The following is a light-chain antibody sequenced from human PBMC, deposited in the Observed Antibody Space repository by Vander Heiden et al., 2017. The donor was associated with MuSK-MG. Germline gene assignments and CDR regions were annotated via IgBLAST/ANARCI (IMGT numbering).Light chain of an antibody. CDR2: GAS. Sequence: DIVMTQSPDSLAVSLGERATINCKSSQNVLYTSNNNNCLAWYQQKPGQPPKLLIYGASTRESGVPDRFSGSGSGTDFTLTISSLQAEDGAVYYCQQDDSTPRTFGQGTKLEIK. J-gene: IGKJ2*01. CDR1: QNVLYTSNNNNC. CDR3: QQDDSTPRT. V-gene: IGKV4-1*01.